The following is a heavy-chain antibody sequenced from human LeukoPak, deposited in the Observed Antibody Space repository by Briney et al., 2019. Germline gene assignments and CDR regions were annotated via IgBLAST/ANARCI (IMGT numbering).Heavy chain of an antibody. CDR2: IKQGGSDK. J-gene: IGHJ3*01. V-gene: IGHV3-7*01. CDR1: GFTFSSYA. D-gene: IGHD1/OR15-1a*01. CDR3: VGGSQQHSR. Sequence: GGSLRLSCAASGFTFSSYAMTWVRQAPGKGLEWVANIKQGGSDKYYVDSVKGRFTISRDNARKSVYLQMNSLRAEDTAVYYCVGGSQQHSRWGQGTLVSVSS.